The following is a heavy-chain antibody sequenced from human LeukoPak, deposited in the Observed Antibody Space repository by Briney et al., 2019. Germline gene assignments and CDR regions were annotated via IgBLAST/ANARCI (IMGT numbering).Heavy chain of an antibody. D-gene: IGHD5-18*01. CDR3: ARDRYIFAGPDAYYYMDV. Sequence: SQTLSLTCGVSGGSISSGDYSWSWIRQPPGKGLEWIGYIYYTGSTQYNPSLKSRVTMSLDKSKNQFSLKLSSVTAADTAVYYCARDRYIFAGPDAYYYMDVWGKGTTVTISS. CDR1: GGSISSGDYS. CDR2: IYYTGST. J-gene: IGHJ6*03. V-gene: IGHV4-30-4*07.